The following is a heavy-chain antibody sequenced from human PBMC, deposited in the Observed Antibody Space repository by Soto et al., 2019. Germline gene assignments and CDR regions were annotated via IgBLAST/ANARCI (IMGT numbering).Heavy chain of an antibody. J-gene: IGHJ5*02. CDR2: IYFDGST. CDR3: VRPMYFFGSGSYPWFDP. D-gene: IGHD3-10*01. Sequence: TSETLSLTCTVSGGSISGSLFYWGWVRQPPGKGLEWIATIYFDGSTYYNPSLKSRVTISVDTSKNQFSLKLTSMTAADTAVYYCVRPMYFFGSGSYPWFDPWGQGTLVTVSS. V-gene: IGHV4-39*01. CDR1: GGSISGSLFY.